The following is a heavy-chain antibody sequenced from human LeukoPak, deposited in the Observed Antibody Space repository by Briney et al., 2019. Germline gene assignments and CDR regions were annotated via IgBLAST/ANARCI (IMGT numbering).Heavy chain of an antibody. CDR3: ARHLYYGSGSYYYYYMDV. Sequence: SETLSLTCTVSGGSISSSSYHWGWIRQPPGKGLEWIGSIYYSGSTYYNPSLKSRVTISVDMSKNQFSLKLSSVTAADTAVYYCARHLYYGSGSYYYYYMDVWGKGTTVTVSS. D-gene: IGHD3-10*01. V-gene: IGHV4-39*01. CDR1: GGSISSSSYH. CDR2: IYYSGST. J-gene: IGHJ6*03.